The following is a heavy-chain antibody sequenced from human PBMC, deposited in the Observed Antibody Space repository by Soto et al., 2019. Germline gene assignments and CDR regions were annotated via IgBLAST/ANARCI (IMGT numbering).Heavy chain of an antibody. CDR1: GFTFSSYA. CDR3: AKELTMVRGRQPNWFDP. CDR2: ISGSGGST. J-gene: IGHJ5*02. Sequence: EVQLLESGGGLVQPGGSLRLSCAASGFTFSSYAMSWVRQAPGKGLEWVSAISGSGGSTYYADSVKGRFTISRDNSKNTLYLQMNSLRAEDTAVYYCAKELTMVRGRQPNWFDPWGHGTLVTVSS. V-gene: IGHV3-23*01. D-gene: IGHD3-10*01.